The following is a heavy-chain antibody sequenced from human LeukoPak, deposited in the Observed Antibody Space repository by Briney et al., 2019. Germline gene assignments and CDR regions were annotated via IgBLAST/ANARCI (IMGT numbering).Heavy chain of an antibody. D-gene: IGHD3-22*01. CDR3: AKYSSGYPYPDY. CDR1: GYSFTNYW. Sequence: KSGGSLRLSCTGSGYSFTNYWIAWVRQMPGKGLEWMGIIYPTDSDTTYTPSFQGQVTISADKSISTAYLQWNTLQASDTAMYYCAKYSSGYPYPDYWGQGTLVTVSS. J-gene: IGHJ4*02. CDR2: IYPTDSDT. V-gene: IGHV5-51*01.